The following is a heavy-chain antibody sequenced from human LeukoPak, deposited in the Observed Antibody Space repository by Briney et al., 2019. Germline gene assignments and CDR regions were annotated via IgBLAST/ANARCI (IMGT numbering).Heavy chain of an antibody. CDR3: ARNFSYYVL. V-gene: IGHV3-48*03. D-gene: IGHD3-10*02. J-gene: IGHJ4*02. CDR1: GFTFSSYE. Sequence: PGGSLRLSCAASGFTFSSYEMNWVRQAPGKGLEWISYISTTGSTIYNTDIVQGRFTISRDNARNSLYLQMNSLRAGDTAVYYCARNFSYYVLWGQGTLVTVSS. CDR2: ISTTGSTI.